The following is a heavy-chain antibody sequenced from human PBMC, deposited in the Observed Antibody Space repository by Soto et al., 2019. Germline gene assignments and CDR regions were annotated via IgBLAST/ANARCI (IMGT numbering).Heavy chain of an antibody. D-gene: IGHD4-17*01. V-gene: IGHV3-30*18. CDR1: GFTFSSYG. CDR2: ISYDGSNK. CDR3: AKAPTTVVVA. Sequence: QVQLVESGGGVVQPGRSLRLSCAASGFTFSSYGMHWVRQAPGKGLEWVAVISYDGSNKYYADSVKGRFTISRDNSKNTLYLQMNSLRAEDTAVYYCAKAPTTVVVAWGQGTLVTVSS. J-gene: IGHJ5*02.